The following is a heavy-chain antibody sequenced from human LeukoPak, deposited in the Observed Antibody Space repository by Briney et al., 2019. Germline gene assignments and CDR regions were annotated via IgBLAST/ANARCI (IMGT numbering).Heavy chain of an antibody. D-gene: IGHD3-3*01. J-gene: IGHJ4*02. CDR2: IYSGGST. V-gene: IGHV3-53*01. Sequence: GGSLRLSCAAPGFTVISNSMSWVRQAPGKGLEWVSVIYSGGSTYYADSVKGRFTISRDNSKNTLYLQMNSLRAEDTAVYYCARDRGRVDSYFGYWGQGTLVTVSS. CDR1: GFTVISNS. CDR3: ARDRGRVDSYFGY.